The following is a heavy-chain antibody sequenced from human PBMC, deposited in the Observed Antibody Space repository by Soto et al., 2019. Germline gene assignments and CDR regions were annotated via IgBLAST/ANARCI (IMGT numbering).Heavy chain of an antibody. J-gene: IGHJ1*01. CDR1: GGSIRSNNW. D-gene: IGHD4-17*01. CDR3: ARMYGDYGKAEYFQH. Sequence: SETLSLTCAVSGGSIRSNNWWSWVRQPPGKGLEWIGEIFHSGSTNYNPSLKTRVTISVDKSKNQFSLKLSSVTAADTAVYYCARMYGDYGKAEYFQHWGQGTLVTVSS. V-gene: IGHV4-4*02. CDR2: IFHSGST.